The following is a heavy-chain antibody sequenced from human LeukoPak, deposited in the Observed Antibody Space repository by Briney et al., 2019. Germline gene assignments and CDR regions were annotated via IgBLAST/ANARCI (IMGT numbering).Heavy chain of an antibody. V-gene: IGHV3-21*01. D-gene: IGHD2-15*01. J-gene: IGHJ4*02. CDR1: GFSFSSYS. CDR2: ISSSSNYI. Sequence: GGSLRLSCAASGFSFSSYSMNWVRPAPGKGLEWVSSISSSSNYIYYADSVKGRFTISRDNAKNSLYLQMNSLRAEDTAVYYCARRAALDYWGKGTLVTVSS. CDR3: ARRAALDY.